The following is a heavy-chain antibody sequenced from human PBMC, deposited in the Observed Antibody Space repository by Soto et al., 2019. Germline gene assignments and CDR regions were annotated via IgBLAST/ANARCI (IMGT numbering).Heavy chain of an antibody. CDR3: ARRHETSLCFDY. CDR1: GFTFSGHA. CDR2: ITGGGSST. V-gene: IGHV3-23*01. Sequence: GGSLRLSCAASGFTFSGHAMSWVRQAPGKGLEWVSAITGGGSSTYYADSVKGRFTFSRDNSKNTLYLQMNSLSAEDTAIYYCARRHETSLCFDYWGQGSLVTVSS. J-gene: IGHJ4*02. D-gene: IGHD1-1*01.